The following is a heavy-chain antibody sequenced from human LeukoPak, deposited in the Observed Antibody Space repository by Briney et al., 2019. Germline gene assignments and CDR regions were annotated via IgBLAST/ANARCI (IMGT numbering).Heavy chain of an antibody. CDR3: ARGDSSVSGCHGGNCFDP. D-gene: IGHD2-15*01. V-gene: IGHV1-2*02. J-gene: IGHJ5*02. CDR1: GYTFTGYY. CDR2: ISPNSGAT. Sequence: GASVKASCKASGYTFTGYYIHWVRQAPCPGLEGMGLISPNSGATHYAQSLQGPFTMTRAKSTNTPNMKQSRLRSHDTAVNYPARGDSSVSGCHGGNCFDPWGQGTPVTVSS.